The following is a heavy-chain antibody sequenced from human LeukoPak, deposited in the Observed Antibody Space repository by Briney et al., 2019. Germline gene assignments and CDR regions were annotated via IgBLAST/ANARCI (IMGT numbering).Heavy chain of an antibody. CDR3: ARVTLYYYMDV. CDR2: IYYSGST. J-gene: IGHJ6*03. CDR1: GGSISSYY. Sequence: SSETLSLTCTVSGGSISSYYWSWIRQPPGKGLEWIGYIYYSGSTNYNPSLKSRVTISVDTSKNQFSLKLSSVTAADTAVYYCARVTLYYYMDVWGKGTTVTVSS. V-gene: IGHV4-59*01.